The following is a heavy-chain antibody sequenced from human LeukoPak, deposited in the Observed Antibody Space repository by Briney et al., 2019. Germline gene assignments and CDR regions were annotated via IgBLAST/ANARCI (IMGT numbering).Heavy chain of an antibody. V-gene: IGHV4-39*07. Sequence: SETLSLTCSVSGGSISSSSYYWGWIRQPPGKGLEWIGSIYYSGSTYYNPSLKSRLTISVDTSKNQFSLKLSSVTAADTAVYYCARSPGEGYYYYYYMDVWGKGTTVTVSS. CDR3: ARSPGEGYYYYYYMDV. J-gene: IGHJ6*03. D-gene: IGHD7-27*01. CDR1: GGSISSSSYY. CDR2: IYYSGST.